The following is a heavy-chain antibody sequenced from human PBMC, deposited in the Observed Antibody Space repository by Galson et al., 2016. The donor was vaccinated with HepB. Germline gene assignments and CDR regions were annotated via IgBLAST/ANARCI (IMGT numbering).Heavy chain of an antibody. D-gene: IGHD6-13*01. CDR2: INPNSGGT. CDR3: AGGVDSFIWYTTRFDY. J-gene: IGHJ4*02. V-gene: IGHV1-2*02. Sequence: SVKVSCKASGYTFTGYYIHWVRQAPGQGLGWMGWINPNSGGTNYAQTFQGRVTMTRDTSISTDYMEPTRLRSADTAVFCCAGGVDSFIWYTTRFDYLGQGTLVTVSS. CDR1: GYTFTGYY.